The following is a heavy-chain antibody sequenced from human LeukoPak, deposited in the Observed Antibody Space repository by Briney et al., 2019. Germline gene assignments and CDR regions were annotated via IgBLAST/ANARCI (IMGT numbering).Heavy chain of an antibody. CDR2: CNPEDGET. CDR3: APEVGPAAISWAFDI. Sequence: ASVKVSCKVSGYTLTELCMHWVRQAPGKGLEWMGGCNPEDGETIYAQKFQGRVTMTEDTSTDTAYMELSSLRAEDTAVYYCAPEVGPAAISWAFDIWGQGTMVTVSS. CDR1: GYTLTELC. J-gene: IGHJ3*02. D-gene: IGHD2-2*01. V-gene: IGHV1-24*01.